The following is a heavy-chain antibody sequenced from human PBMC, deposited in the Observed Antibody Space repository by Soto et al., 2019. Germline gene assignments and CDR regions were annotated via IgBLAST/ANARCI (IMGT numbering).Heavy chain of an antibody. CDR1: GFTFSSYA. CDR3: AKDGITMVRGVKLFDY. CDR2: ISGSGGST. Sequence: PGGSLRLSCAASGFTFSSYAMSWVRQAPGKGLEWVSAISGSGGSTYYADSVKGRFTISRDNSKNTLCLQMNSLRAEDTAVYYCAKDGITMVRGVKLFDYWGQGTLVTVSS. D-gene: IGHD3-10*01. V-gene: IGHV3-23*01. J-gene: IGHJ4*01.